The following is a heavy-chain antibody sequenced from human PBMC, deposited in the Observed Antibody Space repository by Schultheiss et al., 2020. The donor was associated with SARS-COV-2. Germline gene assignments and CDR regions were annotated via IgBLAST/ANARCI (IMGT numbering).Heavy chain of an antibody. J-gene: IGHJ6*02. CDR2: IYYRGNT. CDR1: GGSISSYY. CDR3: ARARYYYDSRGYIYYYYYGMDV. D-gene: IGHD3-22*01. V-gene: IGHV4-59*01. Sequence: SETLSLTCTVSGGSISSYYWSWIRQPPGKGLEWIGYIYYRGNTNYNPSLKSRVTISVDTSKNQFSLKLSSVTAADTAVYYCARARYYYDSRGYIYYYYYGMDVWGQGTTVTVSS.